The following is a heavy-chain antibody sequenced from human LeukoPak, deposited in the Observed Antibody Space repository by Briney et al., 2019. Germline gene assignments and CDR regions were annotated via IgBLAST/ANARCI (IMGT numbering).Heavy chain of an antibody. CDR1: GGSISSYY. Sequence: SETLSLTCTVSGGSISSYYWSWIRQPAGKGLVWIGRIYTSGSTNYNPSLKSRVTMSVDTSKNQFSLKLSSVTAADTAVYYCASGARWFGHMDVWGKGTTVTISS. V-gene: IGHV4-4*07. D-gene: IGHD4-23*01. J-gene: IGHJ6*03. CDR3: ASGARWFGHMDV. CDR2: IYTSGST.